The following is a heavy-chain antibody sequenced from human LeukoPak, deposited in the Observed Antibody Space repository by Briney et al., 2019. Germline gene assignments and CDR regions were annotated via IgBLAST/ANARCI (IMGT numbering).Heavy chain of an antibody. J-gene: IGHJ3*02. CDR3: ARDRYDSSGYDAFDI. D-gene: IGHD3-22*01. CDR2: IYYSGST. CDR1: GGSISSYY. Sequence: SETLSLTCTVYGGSISSYYWSWIRQPPGKGLEWIGYIYYSGSTNYTPSLKSRVTISVDTSKNQFSLKLSSVTAADTAVYYCARDRYDSSGYDAFDIWGQGTMVTVSS. V-gene: IGHV4-59*01.